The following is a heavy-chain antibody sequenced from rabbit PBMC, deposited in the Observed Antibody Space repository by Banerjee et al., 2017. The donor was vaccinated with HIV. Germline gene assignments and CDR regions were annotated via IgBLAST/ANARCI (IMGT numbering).Heavy chain of an antibody. CDR2: IYTGSGST. CDR1: GFSFSSDA. Sequence: QEQLVESGGGLVKPGASLTLACKASGFSFSSDAMCWVRQAPGKGPEWIACIYTGSGSTYYASWAKGRFTISKTSSTTVTLQMTSLTAADTATYFCARGDGNSSDLWGQGTLVTVS. V-gene: IGHV1S45*01. D-gene: IGHD8-1*01. CDR3: ARGDGNSSDL. J-gene: IGHJ3*01.